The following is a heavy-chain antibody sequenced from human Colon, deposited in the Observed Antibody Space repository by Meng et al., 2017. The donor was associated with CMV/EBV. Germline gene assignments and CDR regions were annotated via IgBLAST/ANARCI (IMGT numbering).Heavy chain of an antibody. D-gene: IGHD1-26*01. CDR2: IYSGGSST. CDR3: ARGLGASESLAY. Sequence: GESLKISCAASGFTFSSYAMSWVRQAPGKGLEWVSVIYSGGSSTYYADSVKGRFTISRDNSKNTAFLQMNNLRLEDTAVYYCARGLGASESLAYWGQGALVTVSS. J-gene: IGHJ4*02. V-gene: IGHV3-23*03. CDR1: GFTFSSYA.